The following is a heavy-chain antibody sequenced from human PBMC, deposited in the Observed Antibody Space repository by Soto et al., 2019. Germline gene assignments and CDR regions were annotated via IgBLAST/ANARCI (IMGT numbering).Heavy chain of an antibody. CDR2: ISSSSSTI. D-gene: IGHD3-22*01. Sequence: GGSLRLSCAASGFTFSSYSMNWVRQAPGKGLEWVSYISSSSSTIYYADSVKGRFTISRDNAKNSLYLQMNSLRDEDTAVYYCAVTYYYDSSGYYYVSAFDIWGQGTMVTVSS. J-gene: IGHJ3*02. V-gene: IGHV3-48*02. CDR3: AVTYYYDSSGYYYVSAFDI. CDR1: GFTFSSYS.